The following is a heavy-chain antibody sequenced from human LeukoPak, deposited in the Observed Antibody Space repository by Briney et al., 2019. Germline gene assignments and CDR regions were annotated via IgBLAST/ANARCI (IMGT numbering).Heavy chain of an antibody. J-gene: IGHJ4*02. D-gene: IGHD4-17*01. CDR2: IYTSGST. CDR3: ARGYGDYARRFDY. CDR1: GGSISSDTYY. Sequence: SQTLSLTCTVSGGSISSDTYYWNWIRQPAGKGLEWIGRIYTSGSTNYNPSLKNRVTISVDTSRNQFSLKLSSVTAADTAVYYCARGYGDYARRFDYWGQGTLVTVSS. V-gene: IGHV4-61*02.